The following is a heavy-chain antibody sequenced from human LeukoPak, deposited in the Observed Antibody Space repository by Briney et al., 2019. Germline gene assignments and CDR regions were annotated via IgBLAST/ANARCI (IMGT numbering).Heavy chain of an antibody. J-gene: IGHJ4*02. CDR1: GFTLSSYA. CDR3: AKRVGATAFDS. Sequence: GGSLKLSCAASGFTLSSYAMSWVRQAPGKGLVWVSAISISGASTYYADSVKGRFTISRDNSKNTLFLQTNSLRADDTAVYYCAKRVGATAFDSWGQGTLVTVSS. CDR2: ISISGAST. D-gene: IGHD1-26*01. V-gene: IGHV3-23*01.